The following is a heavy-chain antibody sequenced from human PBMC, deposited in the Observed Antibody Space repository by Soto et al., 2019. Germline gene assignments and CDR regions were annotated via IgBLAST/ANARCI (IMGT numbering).Heavy chain of an antibody. CDR3: ARDHQRDYFDY. Sequence: GGSLILSCAASGFTFSSYGMHWVRQAPGKGLEWVAVIWYDGSNKYYADSVKGRFTISRDNSKNTLYLQMNSLRAEDTAVYYCARDHQRDYFDYWGQGTLVTVSS. CDR1: GFTFSSYG. V-gene: IGHV3-33*01. CDR2: IWYDGSNK. D-gene: IGHD2-2*01. J-gene: IGHJ4*02.